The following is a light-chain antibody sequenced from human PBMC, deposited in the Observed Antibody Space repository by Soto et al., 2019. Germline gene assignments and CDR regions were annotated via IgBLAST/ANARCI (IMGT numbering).Light chain of an antibody. CDR2: DAS. CDR3: QHCNISPWT. Sequence: EVTLTQAQFTLSVSEGESATLSYRASQRIGSSYLAWYQQKPGQAPRLLIYDASSRATGIPDRFSGSGSGTDFTLTINRLEPDDFAVYFCQHCNISPWTFGHGTKVDIK. CDR1: QRIGSSY. V-gene: IGKV3-20*01. J-gene: IGKJ1*01.